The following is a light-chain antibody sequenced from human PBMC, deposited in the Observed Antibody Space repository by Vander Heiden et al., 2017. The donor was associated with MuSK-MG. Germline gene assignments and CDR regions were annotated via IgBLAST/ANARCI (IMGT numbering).Light chain of an antibody. Sequence: SLSASVGDRVTVTCRASQGISNSVAWYQQKPGRVPKLLIYAASTLQSGVPSRFSGSGSGTDFTLTISSLQPEDVATYYCQNENSAPWTFGQGTKVEIK. CDR2: AAS. CDR1: QGISNS. V-gene: IGKV1-27*01. CDR3: QNENSAPWT. J-gene: IGKJ1*01.